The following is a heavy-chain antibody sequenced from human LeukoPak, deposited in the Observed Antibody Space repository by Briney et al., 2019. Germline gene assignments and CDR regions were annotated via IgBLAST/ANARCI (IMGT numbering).Heavy chain of an antibody. CDR2: IYPGDSDT. CDR1: GYTFTSYW. CDR3: ARLPGAGSDGIPLFDY. J-gene: IGHJ4*02. D-gene: IGHD2-8*02. Sequence: GASVKVSCKASGYTFTSYWIGWVRQMPGKGLEWMGIIYPGDSDTRYSPSFQGQVTISADKSISTAYLQWSSLKASDTAMYYCARLPGAGSDGIPLFDYWGQGTLVTVSS. V-gene: IGHV5-51*01.